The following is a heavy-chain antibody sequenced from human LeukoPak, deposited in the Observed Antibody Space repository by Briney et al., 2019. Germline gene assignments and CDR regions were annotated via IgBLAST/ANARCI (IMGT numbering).Heavy chain of an antibody. CDR2: ISSSSSYI. Sequence: GGSLRLSCAASGFTFSSYSMNWVRQAPGKGLEWVSSISSSSSYIYYAGSVKGRFTISRDNAKNSLYLQMNSLRAEDTAVYYCARYPVDTAMVPFYYYYMGVWGKGTTVTVSS. D-gene: IGHD5-18*01. J-gene: IGHJ6*03. CDR1: GFTFSSYS. V-gene: IGHV3-21*01. CDR3: ARYPVDTAMVPFYYYYMGV.